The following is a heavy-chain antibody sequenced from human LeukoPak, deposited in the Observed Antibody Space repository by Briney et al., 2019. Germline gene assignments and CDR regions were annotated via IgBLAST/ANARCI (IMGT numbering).Heavy chain of an antibody. V-gene: IGHV1-2*02. J-gene: IGHJ4*02. CDR3: ARDYDGGSYDY. D-gene: IGHD1-26*01. CDR1: GHTVTGYY. Sequence: ASVRVSCTAAGHTVTGYYMPWWPQAPGQGLEWMGWINPNSGGTNYQGRVTMTRDTSISTAYMELSRLRSDDTAVYYCARDYDGGSYDYWGQGTLVTVSS. CDR2: INPNSGGT.